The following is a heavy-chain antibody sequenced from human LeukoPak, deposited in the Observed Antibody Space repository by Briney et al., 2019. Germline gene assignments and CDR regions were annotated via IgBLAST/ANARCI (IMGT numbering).Heavy chain of an antibody. Sequence: GRSLRLSCAASGFTFSSYAMHWVRQAPGKGLEWVAVISYDGSNKYYADSVKGRFTISRDNSKNTLYLQMNSLRAEDTAMYYCARDGGWELPPDFDYWGQGTLVTVSS. V-gene: IGHV3-30*01. CDR2: ISYDGSNK. D-gene: IGHD1-26*01. J-gene: IGHJ4*02. CDR3: ARDGGWELPPDFDY. CDR1: GFTFSSYA.